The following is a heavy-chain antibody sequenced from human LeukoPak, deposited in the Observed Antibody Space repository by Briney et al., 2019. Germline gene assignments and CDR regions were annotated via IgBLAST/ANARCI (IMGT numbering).Heavy chain of an antibody. D-gene: IGHD3-10*01. V-gene: IGHV4-34*01. J-gene: IGHJ4*02. CDR3: ARALLWFGEIY. CDR2: INHSGST. CDR1: GGSISNYY. Sequence: SETLSLTCAVYGGSISNYYWSWIRQPPGKGLEWIGEINHSGSTNYNPSLKSRVTISVDMSENQFSLNLTSVTAAATDVYYCARALLWFGEIYWGRGTLVTVSS.